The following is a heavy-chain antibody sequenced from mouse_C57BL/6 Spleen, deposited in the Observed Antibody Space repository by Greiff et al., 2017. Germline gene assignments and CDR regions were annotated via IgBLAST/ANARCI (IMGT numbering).Heavy chain of an antibody. D-gene: IGHD2-5*01. CDR2: INPSSGYT. Sequence: GASVKMSCKASGYTFTSYTMHWVKQRPGQGLEWIGYINPSSGYTKYNQKFKDKATLTADKSSSTAYMQLSSLTSEDSAVYYCATGYSNYGFAYWGQGTLVTVSA. J-gene: IGHJ3*01. CDR3: ATGYSNYGFAY. CDR1: GYTFTSYT. V-gene: IGHV1-4*01.